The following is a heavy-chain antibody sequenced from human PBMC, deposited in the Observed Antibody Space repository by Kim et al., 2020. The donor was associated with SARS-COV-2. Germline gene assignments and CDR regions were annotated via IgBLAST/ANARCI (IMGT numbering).Heavy chain of an antibody. CDR3: AREEIVVPCFDY. CDR1: GFTFSHYW. D-gene: IGHD2-15*01. Sequence: GGSLRLSCAASGFTFSHYWMNRVRQAPGKGLEWVASIKQDGSEKYYVDSVKGRFSISRDNAKSTLYLQMNSLRAEDTAVYYCAREEIVVPCFDYWGQGTLVTVSS. CDR2: IKQDGSEK. V-gene: IGHV3-7*01. J-gene: IGHJ4*02.